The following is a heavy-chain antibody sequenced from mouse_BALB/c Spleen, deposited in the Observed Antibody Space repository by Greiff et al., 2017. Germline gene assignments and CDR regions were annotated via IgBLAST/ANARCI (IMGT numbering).Heavy chain of an antibody. CDR3: ARDDSYAMYY. Sequence: EVKLMESGGGLVKPGGSLKLSCAASGFTFSSYAMSWVRQSPEKRLEWVAEISSGGSYTYYPDTVTGRFTISRDNAKNTLYLEMSSLRSEDTAMYYCARDDSYAMYYWGQGTSVTVSS. J-gene: IGHJ4*01. CDR1: GFTFSSYA. CDR2: ISSGGSYT. V-gene: IGHV5-9-4*01.